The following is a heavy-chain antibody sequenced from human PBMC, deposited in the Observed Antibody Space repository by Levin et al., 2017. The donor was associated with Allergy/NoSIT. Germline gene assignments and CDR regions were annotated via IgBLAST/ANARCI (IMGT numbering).Heavy chain of an antibody. CDR2: IGRAGDT. CDR1: GFTFSSYD. CDR3: VRDPSGHGLDV. V-gene: IGHV3-13*01. D-gene: IGHD6-19*01. Sequence: GESLKISCAASGFTFSSYDMHWVRQPTGKGLEWVSAIGRAGDTHYPGSVKGRFTISRENAKNSLYLQMNSLTAGDTAVYYCVRDPSGHGLDVWGQGTTVSVSS. J-gene: IGHJ6*02.